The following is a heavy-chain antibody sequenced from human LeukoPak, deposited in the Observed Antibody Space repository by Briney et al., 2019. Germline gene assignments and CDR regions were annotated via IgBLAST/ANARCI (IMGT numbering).Heavy chain of an antibody. V-gene: IGHV3-20*04. CDR2: INWNGGST. J-gene: IGHJ3*02. CDR3: ARGSELRYSDAFDI. D-gene: IGHD2-15*01. Sequence: GGSLRLSCAASGFTFDDYGMSWVRQAPGKGLEWVSGINWNGGSTGYAGSVKGRFSISRDNAKNSLYLQMNSLRAEDTALYYCARGSELRYSDAFDIWGQGTMVTVSS. CDR1: GFTFDDYG.